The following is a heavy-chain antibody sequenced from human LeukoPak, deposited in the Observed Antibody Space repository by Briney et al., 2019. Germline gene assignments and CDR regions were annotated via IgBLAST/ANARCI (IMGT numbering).Heavy chain of an antibody. V-gene: IGHV4-34*01. D-gene: IGHD3-22*01. CDR3: ARRFARGIVVVRSAFDI. CDR2: INHSGST. J-gene: IGHJ3*02. Sequence: SETLSLTCAVYGGSFSGYYWSWIRQPPGKGLEWIGEINHSGSTNYNPSLKSRVTISVDTSKNQFSLKLSAVTAADTAVYYCARRFARGIVVVRSAFDIWGQGTMVTVSS. CDR1: GGSFSGYY.